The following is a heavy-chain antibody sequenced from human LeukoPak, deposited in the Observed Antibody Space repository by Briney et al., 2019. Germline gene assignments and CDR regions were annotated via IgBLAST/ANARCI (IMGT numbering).Heavy chain of an antibody. J-gene: IGHJ4*02. CDR2: ISSSGSYI. Sequence: KPGGSLRLSCAASGFTFSSYSMNWVRQAPGKGLEWVSSISSSGSYIYYADSVKGRFTISRDNAKNSLYLQMNSLRAEDTAVYYCARDFTVTTAVDYWGQGTLVTVSS. CDR3: ARDFTVTTAVDY. CDR1: GFTFSSYS. D-gene: IGHD4-17*01. V-gene: IGHV3-21*01.